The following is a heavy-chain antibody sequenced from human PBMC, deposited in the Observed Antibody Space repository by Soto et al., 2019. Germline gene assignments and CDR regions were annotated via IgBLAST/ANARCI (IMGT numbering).Heavy chain of an antibody. D-gene: IGHD3-3*01. Sequence: SETLSLTCTVSGGSISSYYWSWIRQPPGKGLEWIGYIYYSGSTNYNPSLKSRVTISVDTSKNQFSLKLSSVTAADTAVYYCARDNRRYDFWSGYPDPYFDYWGQGTLVTVSS. CDR2: IYYSGST. CDR1: GGSISSYY. J-gene: IGHJ4*02. V-gene: IGHV4-59*01. CDR3: ARDNRRYDFWSGYPDPYFDY.